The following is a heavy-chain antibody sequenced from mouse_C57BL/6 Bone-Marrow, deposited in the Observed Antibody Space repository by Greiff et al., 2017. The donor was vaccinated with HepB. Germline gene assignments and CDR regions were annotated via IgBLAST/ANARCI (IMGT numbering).Heavy chain of an antibody. CDR3: TRSDDGYYRYWFAT. V-gene: IGHV1-15*01. CDR2: IDPETGGT. D-gene: IGHD2-3*01. Sequence: LVESGAELVRPGASVTLSCKASGYTFTDYEMHWVKQTPVHGLEWIGAIDPETGGTAYNQKFKGKAILTADKSSSTAYMELRSLTSEDSAVYYCTRSDDGYYRYWFATGAKGLWSLSLQ. J-gene: IGHJ3*01. CDR1: GYTFTDYE.